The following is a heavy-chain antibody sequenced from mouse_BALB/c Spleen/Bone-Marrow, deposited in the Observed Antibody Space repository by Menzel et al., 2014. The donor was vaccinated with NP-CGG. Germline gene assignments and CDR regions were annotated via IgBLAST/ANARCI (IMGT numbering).Heavy chain of an antibody. CDR1: GFSLTSYG. Sequence: VKLMESGPGLVSPSQRLSITCTVSGFSLTSYGVHWVRQPPGKGLEWLGVIWAGGSTNYNSALMSRLSISKDNSKSQVFLKMNSLQTDDTAMYYCVREDGHLHYYSMDYWGQGTSVTVSS. J-gene: IGHJ4*01. D-gene: IGHD2-3*01. CDR2: IWAGGST. CDR3: VREDGHLHYYSMDY. V-gene: IGHV2-9*02.